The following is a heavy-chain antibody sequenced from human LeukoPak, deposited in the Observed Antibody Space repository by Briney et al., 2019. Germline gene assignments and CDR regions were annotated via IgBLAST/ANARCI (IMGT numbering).Heavy chain of an antibody. J-gene: IGHJ6*03. Sequence: SETLSLTCTVSGGSVSSYYWSWIRQPPGKGLEWIGYIYYSGSTNYNPSLKSRVTISVDTSKNQFSLKLSSVTAADTAVYYCAREVAYCGGDCPPYYYYMDVWGKGTTVTISS. D-gene: IGHD2-21*02. CDR3: AREVAYCGGDCPPYYYYMDV. CDR2: IYYSGST. CDR1: GGSVSSYY. V-gene: IGHV4-59*02.